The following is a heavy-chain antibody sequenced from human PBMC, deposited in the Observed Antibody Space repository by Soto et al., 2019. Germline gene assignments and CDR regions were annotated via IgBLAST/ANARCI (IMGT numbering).Heavy chain of an antibody. J-gene: IGHJ4*02. CDR1: GFTFRSYC. CDR2: ISYDGSNK. D-gene: IGHD5-18*01. Sequence: PAGSLRLSCASSGFTFRSYCMPCVRQAPGKGLEWVAVISYDGSNKYYADSVKGRFTISRDNSKNTPYQQMNSLRAEDTAVYYCAKDRFRVAMVPDYFDSWGQGTLATVPS. CDR3: AKDRFRVAMVPDYFDS. V-gene: IGHV3-30*18.